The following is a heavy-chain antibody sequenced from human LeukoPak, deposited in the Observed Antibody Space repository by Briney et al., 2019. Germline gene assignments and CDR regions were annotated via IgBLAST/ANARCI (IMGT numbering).Heavy chain of an antibody. CDR2: ISSSSSYI. Sequence: PGGSLRLSCAASGFTFSSYSMNWVRQAPGKGLEWVSSISSSSSYIYYADSVKGRFTISRDNAKNSLYLQMNSLKTEDTAVYYCTTGGNDILTGSYYYYYYMDVWGKGTTVTVSS. J-gene: IGHJ6*03. CDR1: GFTFSSYS. V-gene: IGHV3-21*03. CDR3: TTGGNDILTGSYYYYYYMDV. D-gene: IGHD3-9*01.